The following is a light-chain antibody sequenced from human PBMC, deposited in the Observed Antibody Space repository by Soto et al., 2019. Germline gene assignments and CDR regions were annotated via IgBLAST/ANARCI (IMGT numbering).Light chain of an antibody. CDR3: QQYKDYPIT. CDR2: AAS. Sequence: DIQMTQSPSSLSASVGDRVTITCRASQDINNHLAWFQQKPGKAPESLIYAASSLQSGVPSKFSGSGSGTDFTLTINSLQPEDFATYYCQQYKDYPITFGQGTRLEIK. CDR1: QDINNH. V-gene: IGKV1-16*02. J-gene: IGKJ5*01.